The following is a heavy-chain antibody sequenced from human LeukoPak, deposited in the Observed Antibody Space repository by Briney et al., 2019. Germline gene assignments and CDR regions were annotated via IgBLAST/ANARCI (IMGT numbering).Heavy chain of an antibody. CDR1: GFTFNSYA. CDR3: AKTHHDYWSGSPDV. J-gene: IGHJ6*04. Sequence: PGGSLRLSCTASGFTFNSYAMHWVRQAPGKGLEWVAVISHDGSIKSYADSVKGRFTISRDNSKNTLYLQMNSLRAEDTALYYCAKTHHDYWSGSPDVWGEGTTVTVSS. V-gene: IGHV3-30-3*02. D-gene: IGHD3-3*01. CDR2: ISHDGSIK.